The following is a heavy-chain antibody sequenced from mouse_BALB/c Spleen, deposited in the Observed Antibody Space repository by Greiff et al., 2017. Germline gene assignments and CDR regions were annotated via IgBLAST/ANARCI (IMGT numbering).Heavy chain of an antibody. V-gene: IGHV5-6-5*01. CDR1: GFTFSSYA. D-gene: IGHD1-1*01. J-gene: IGHJ1*01. CDR2: ISSGGST. Sequence: EVNVVESGGGLVKPGGSLKLSCAASGFTFSSYAMSWVRQTPEKRLEWVASISSGGSTYYPDSVKGRFTISRDNARNILYLQMSSLRSEDTAMYYCARGYYYGSSYHWYFDVWGAGTTVTVSS. CDR3: ARGYYYGSSYHWYFDV.